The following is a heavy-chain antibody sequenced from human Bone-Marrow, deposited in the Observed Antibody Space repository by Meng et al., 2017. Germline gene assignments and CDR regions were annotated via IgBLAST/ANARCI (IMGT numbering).Heavy chain of an antibody. Sequence: GSLRLSCAASGFYFGNAWMSWVRQAPGKGLEYIGNIHYTGSANYNPSLEGRATISLDTSKNQFSLKVNSVTAADTAVYYCARSHGDYWGRGTLVTVSS. CDR1: GFYFGNAW. CDR2: IHYTGSA. CDR3: ARSHGDY. J-gene: IGHJ4*02. V-gene: IGHV4-4*02.